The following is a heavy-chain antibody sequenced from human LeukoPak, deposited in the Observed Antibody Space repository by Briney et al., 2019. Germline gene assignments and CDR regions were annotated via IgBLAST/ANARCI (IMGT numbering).Heavy chain of an antibody. CDR3: ARGLPPRRNYDTNGYYSYYFDY. CDR1: GYTFTSYG. V-gene: IGHV1-18*01. J-gene: IGHJ4*02. D-gene: IGHD3-22*01. Sequence: ASVKVSCKASGYTFTSYGISWVRQAPGQGLEWMGWISAYDGHTIYAQKLQGRVTMTTDTSTSTAYMELRSLRSDDTAVYYCARGLPPRRNYDTNGYYSYYFDYWGQGTLVTVSS. CDR2: ISAYDGHT.